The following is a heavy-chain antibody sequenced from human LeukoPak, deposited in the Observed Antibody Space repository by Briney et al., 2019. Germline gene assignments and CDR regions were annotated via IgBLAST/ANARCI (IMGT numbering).Heavy chain of an antibody. Sequence: PGGSLRLSCAASGLTFSSQAMSWVRKAPGKGLEWVSAISGGGDKTYYADSVKGRFTISRDNSKNTLYVQMNNLKVEDTAVYYCAKSAGYTSGSQHNFDYWGQGTLVTVSS. CDR2: ISGGGDKT. D-gene: IGHD6-25*01. J-gene: IGHJ4*02. CDR3: AKSAGYTSGSQHNFDY. CDR1: GLTFSSQA. V-gene: IGHV3-23*01.